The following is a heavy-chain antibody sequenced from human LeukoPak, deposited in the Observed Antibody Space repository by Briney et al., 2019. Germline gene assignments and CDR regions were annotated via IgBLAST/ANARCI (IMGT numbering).Heavy chain of an antibody. CDR2: INPNSGGT. Sequence: ASVKVSCKASGGTFSSYAISWVRQAPGQGLEWMGRINPNSGGTNYAQKFQGRVTMTRDTSISTAYMELSRLRSDDTAVYYCASHRNPYDFWSGYPTDYWGQGTLVTVSS. D-gene: IGHD3-3*01. J-gene: IGHJ4*02. CDR1: GGTFSSYA. CDR3: ASHRNPYDFWSGYPTDY. V-gene: IGHV1-2*06.